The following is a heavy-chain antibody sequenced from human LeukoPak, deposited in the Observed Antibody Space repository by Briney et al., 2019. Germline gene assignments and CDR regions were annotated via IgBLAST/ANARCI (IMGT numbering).Heavy chain of an antibody. Sequence: PGGSLRLSCAASGFTFSNYAMSWVRQAPGKGLEWVGRIMTASEGGRIDYGAFVKGRFTISRDDSKAMLYLQMSGLQSDDTGIYYCTTGLGRTNDDYWGPGTLVTVSS. D-gene: IGHD2-2*01. CDR2: IMTASEGGRI. CDR3: TTGLGRTNDDY. J-gene: IGHJ4*02. V-gene: IGHV3-15*01. CDR1: GFTFSNYA.